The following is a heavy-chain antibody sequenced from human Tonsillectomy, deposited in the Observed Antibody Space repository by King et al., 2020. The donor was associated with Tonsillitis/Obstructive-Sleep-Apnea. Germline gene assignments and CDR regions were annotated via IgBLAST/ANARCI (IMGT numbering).Heavy chain of an antibody. CDR2: INPSGGST. J-gene: IGHJ4*02. CDR3: ARLRCTGGACYLNFDY. Sequence: QLVQSGAEVKKPGASVKLSCKASGYTFTDYYIQWVRQAPGQGLEWMGIINPSGGSTSYARKFQGRVTITRDTSTSTVYMDLSSLRSQDTAVYYCARLRCTGGACYLNFDYWGQGTLVTVSS. D-gene: IGHD2-8*02. CDR1: GYTFTDYY. V-gene: IGHV1-46*01.